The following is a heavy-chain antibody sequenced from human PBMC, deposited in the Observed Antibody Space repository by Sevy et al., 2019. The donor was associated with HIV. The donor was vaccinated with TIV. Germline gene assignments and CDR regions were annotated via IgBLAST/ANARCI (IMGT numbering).Heavy chain of an antibody. CDR2: LNGDRT. J-gene: IGHJ4*02. Sequence: GESLKISCAASGFTLSTYAVSWVRQAPGKGLDWVAALNGDRTYYAGSVKGRFTISRDNPKNTVYLQVNSLRVEDTALYYCVKEETAPYFDCWGQGTLVTVSS. CDR1: GFTLSTYA. D-gene: IGHD2-21*02. V-gene: IGHV3-23*01. CDR3: VKEETAPYFDC.